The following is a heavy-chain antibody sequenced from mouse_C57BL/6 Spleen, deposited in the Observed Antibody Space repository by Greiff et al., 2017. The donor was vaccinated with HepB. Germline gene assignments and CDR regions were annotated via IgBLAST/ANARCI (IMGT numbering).Heavy chain of an antibody. CDR2: ISDGGSYT. CDR1: GFTFSSYA. CDR3: ARRGYGNSWYFDV. Sequence: EVKLVESGGGLVKPGGSLKLSCAASGFTFSSYAMSWVRQTPEKRLEWVATISDGGSYTYYPDNVKGRFTISRDNAKNNLYLQMSHLKSEDTAMYYCARRGYGNSWYFDVWGTGTTVTVSS. D-gene: IGHD2-1*01. V-gene: IGHV5-4*03. J-gene: IGHJ1*03.